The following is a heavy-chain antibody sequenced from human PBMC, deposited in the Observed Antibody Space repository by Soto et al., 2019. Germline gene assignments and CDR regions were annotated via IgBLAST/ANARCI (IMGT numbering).Heavy chain of an antibody. CDR2: IIPIFGTA. J-gene: IGHJ5*02. Sequence: SVKVSCKASGGTFSSYAISWVRQAPGRGLEWMGGIIPIFGTANYAQKFQGRVTITADESTGTAYMELSSLRSEDTAVYYCARGKDIVVVPAALSAWGQGTLVTVSS. D-gene: IGHD2-2*01. V-gene: IGHV1-69*13. CDR3: ARGKDIVVVPAALSA. CDR1: GGTFSSYA.